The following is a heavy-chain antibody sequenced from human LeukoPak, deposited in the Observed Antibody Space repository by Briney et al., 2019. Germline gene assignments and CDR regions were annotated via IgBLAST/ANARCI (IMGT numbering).Heavy chain of an antibody. CDR3: ARDPEFGIVGATRTFDY. CDR2: ISYDGSNK. CDR1: GFTFSSYA. J-gene: IGHJ4*02. V-gene: IGHV3-30-3*01. Sequence: GGSLRLSCAASGFTFSSYAMHWVRQAPGKGLEWVAVISYDGSNKYYADSVKGRFTISRDNSKNTLYLQMNSLRAEDTAVYYCARDPEFGIVGATRTFDYWGQGTLVTVSS. D-gene: IGHD1-26*01.